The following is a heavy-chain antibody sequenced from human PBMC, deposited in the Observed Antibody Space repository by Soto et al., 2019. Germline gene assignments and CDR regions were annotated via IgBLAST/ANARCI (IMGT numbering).Heavy chain of an antibody. CDR3: ARDTYYYDSSGYFHWFDP. CDR1: GGTFSSYA. D-gene: IGHD3-22*01. J-gene: IGHJ5*02. CDR2: ITPIFGTA. V-gene: IGHV1-69*13. Sequence: ASVKVSCKASGGTFSSYAISWVRQAPGQGLEWMGGITPIFGTANYAQKFQGRVTITADESTSTAYMELSSLRSEDTAVYYCARDTYYYDSSGYFHWFDPWGQGTLVTVSS.